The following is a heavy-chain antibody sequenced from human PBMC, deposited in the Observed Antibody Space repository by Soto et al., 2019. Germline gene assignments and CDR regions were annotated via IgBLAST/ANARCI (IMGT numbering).Heavy chain of an antibody. CDR3: AKDRGY. D-gene: IGHD3-10*01. V-gene: IGHV3-23*01. J-gene: IGHJ4*02. Sequence: PGGSLRLSCAASGFTFSSYAMTWVRQAPGKGLEWVSGISGSGATTSYADSVKGRFTVSRDNSKNTLYLQMNSLRVEDTAVYHCAKDRGYWGQGTLVTVSS. CDR1: GFTFSSYA. CDR2: ISGSGATT.